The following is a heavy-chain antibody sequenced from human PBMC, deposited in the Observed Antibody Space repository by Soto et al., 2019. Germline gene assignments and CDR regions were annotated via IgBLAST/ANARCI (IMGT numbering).Heavy chain of an antibody. CDR1: GGSISSSSYY. J-gene: IGHJ6*03. V-gene: IGHV4-39*01. CDR2: IYYSGST. CDR3: ARNYYMDYYYMDV. D-gene: IGHD1-26*01. Sequence: PSETLSLTCTVSGGSISSSSYYWGWIRQPPGKGLEWIGSIYYSGSTYYNPSLKSRVTISVDTSKNQFSLKLSSVTAADTAVYYWARNYYMDYYYMDVWGKGTTVTVSS.